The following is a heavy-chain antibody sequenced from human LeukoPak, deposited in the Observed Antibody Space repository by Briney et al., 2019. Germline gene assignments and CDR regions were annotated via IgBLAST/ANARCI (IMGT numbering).Heavy chain of an antibody. D-gene: IGHD1-26*01. CDR1: GGSISSYY. Sequence: ETLSLTCTVSGGSISSYYWSWIRQPPGKGLEWIGYIYYSGSTNYNPSLKSRVTISVDTSKNQFSLKLSSVTAADTAVYYCARGRWSGSCSGYFDYWGQGTLVTVSS. V-gene: IGHV4-59*01. J-gene: IGHJ4*02. CDR3: ARGRWSGSCSGYFDY. CDR2: IYYSGST.